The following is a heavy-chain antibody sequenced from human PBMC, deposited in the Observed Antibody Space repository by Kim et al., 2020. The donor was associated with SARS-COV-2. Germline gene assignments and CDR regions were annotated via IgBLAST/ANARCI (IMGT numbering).Heavy chain of an antibody. D-gene: IGHD3-9*01. J-gene: IGHJ4*02. CDR1: GGSISSGDYY. CDR2: IYYSGST. CDR3: ARASYYDILTGGSIDY. Sequence: SETLSLTCTVSGGSISSGDYYWSWIRQPPGKGLEWIGYIYYSGSTYYNPSLKSRVTISVDTSKNQFSLKLSSVTAADTAVYYCARASYYDILTGGSIDYWGQGTLVTVSS. V-gene: IGHV4-30-4*01.